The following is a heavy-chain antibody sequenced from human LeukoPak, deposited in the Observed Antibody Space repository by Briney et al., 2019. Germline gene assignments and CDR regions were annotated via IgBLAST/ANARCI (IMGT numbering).Heavy chain of an antibody. Sequence: GGSLRLXCAASGFIFSDSWMSWVRQAPGKGLEWVGNIKQDGSEKYFADSVKGRFTISRDNAKNSLYLQMNSLGAEDTAVYYCARVRYGNYFDYWGQGTLVTVSS. D-gene: IGHD3-16*02. CDR2: IKQDGSEK. J-gene: IGHJ4*02. V-gene: IGHV3-7*04. CDR1: GFIFSDSW. CDR3: ARVRYGNYFDY.